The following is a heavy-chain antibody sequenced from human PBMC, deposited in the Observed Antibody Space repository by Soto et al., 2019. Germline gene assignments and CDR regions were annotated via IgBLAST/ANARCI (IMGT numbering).Heavy chain of an antibody. CDR1: GGTFSTSS. CDR3: ARDVVRSIGGDS. V-gene: IGHV1-69*01. J-gene: IGHJ4*02. D-gene: IGHD3-16*01. Sequence: QVQLVQSGAQVKEPGTSVTVSCRASGGTFSTSSFVWVRQGPGQGLEWMGGIIPIFSKTNVVPKFQDRVTFTADESTRTAYMELSSLRSEDTAIYYCARDVVRSIGGDSWGQGTLVTVSS. CDR2: IIPIFSKT.